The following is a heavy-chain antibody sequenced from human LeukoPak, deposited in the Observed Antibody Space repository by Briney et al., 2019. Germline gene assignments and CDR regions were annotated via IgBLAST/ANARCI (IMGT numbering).Heavy chain of an antibody. Sequence: GGSLRLSCAASGFTFNTYWMGWVRQAPGKGLEWLGNIKEDGSEKYYGEFVKGRFTISRDNAKNTLFLQVNSLRAEDTAVYYCARGRAAAGPPKAYYYYGMDVWGQGTTVTVSS. D-gene: IGHD6-13*01. CDR3: ARGRAAAGPPKAYYYYGMDV. CDR1: GFTFNTYW. J-gene: IGHJ6*02. CDR2: IKEDGSEK. V-gene: IGHV3-7*03.